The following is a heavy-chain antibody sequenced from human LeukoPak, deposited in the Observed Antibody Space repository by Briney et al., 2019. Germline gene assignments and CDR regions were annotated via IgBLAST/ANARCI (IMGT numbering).Heavy chain of an antibody. CDR3: ARRIDGYNTNYFDY. D-gene: IGHD5-24*01. CDR1: GLTFSGYN. Sequence: PGGSLRLSCAASGLTFSGYNMNWVRQAPGKGLQWVSYISTSGSSIYYADSLKGRFTISRDNGKNSLCLQMNSLSAEDTALYYCARRIDGYNTNYFDYWGQGNLVTVSS. V-gene: IGHV3-21*05. CDR2: ISTSGSSI. J-gene: IGHJ4*02.